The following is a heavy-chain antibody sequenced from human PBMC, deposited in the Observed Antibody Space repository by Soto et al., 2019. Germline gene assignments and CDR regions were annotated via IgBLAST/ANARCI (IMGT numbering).Heavy chain of an antibody. CDR3: ARHSYCSGSTAGCWLDP. CDR1: GGSISSSTYY. D-gene: IGHD3-10*01. CDR2: IYYSGST. V-gene: IGHV4-39*01. Sequence: QLQLQESGPGLVKPLETLSLTCTVSGGSISSSTYYWGWIRQSPGEGLEWIGSIYYSGSTSYNPSLTRRATLSVDTSTNQFSLKLRSVPAADTAVYYCARHSYCSGSTAGCWLDPWGQGTLVTVSS. J-gene: IGHJ5*02.